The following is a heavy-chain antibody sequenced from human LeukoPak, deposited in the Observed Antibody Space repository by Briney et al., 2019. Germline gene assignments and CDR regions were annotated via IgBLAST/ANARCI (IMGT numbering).Heavy chain of an antibody. J-gene: IGHJ6*04. Sequence: SVKVSCKASGGTFSSYAISWVRQAPGQGLEWMGGVIPIFGTANYAQKFQGRVTITTDESTSTAYMELSSLRSEDTAVYYCARGNCSSTSCYLLDVWGKGTTVTVSS. V-gene: IGHV1-69*05. D-gene: IGHD2-2*01. CDR1: GGTFSSYA. CDR2: VIPIFGTA. CDR3: ARGNCSSTSCYLLDV.